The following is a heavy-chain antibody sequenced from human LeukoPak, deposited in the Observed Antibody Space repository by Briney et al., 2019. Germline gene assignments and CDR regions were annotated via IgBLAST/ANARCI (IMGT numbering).Heavy chain of an antibody. CDR1: GFTFSDYY. J-gene: IGHJ4*02. CDR3: ARSRLTKYYYDSSGYYPLGY. D-gene: IGHD3-22*01. Sequence: GGSLRLSCAASGFTFSDYYMSWIRQAPGKGLEWVSYISSSGSTIYYADSVKGRFTISRDNAKNSLYLQMNSLRAEDTAVYYCARSRLTKYYYDSSGYYPLGYWGQGTLVTVSS. CDR2: ISSSGSTI. V-gene: IGHV3-11*04.